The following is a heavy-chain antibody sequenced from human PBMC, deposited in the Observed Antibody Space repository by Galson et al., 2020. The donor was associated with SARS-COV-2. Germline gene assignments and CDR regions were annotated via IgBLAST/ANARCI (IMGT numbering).Heavy chain of an antibody. CDR1: GFTFSSYW. J-gene: IGHJ5*02. CDR3: ARDFWSFYDILTGYSAANWFDP. Sequence: GGSLRLSCAASGFTFSSYWMHWVRQAPGKGLVWVSRINSDGSSTSYADSVKGRFTISRDNAKNTLYLQMTSLRAEDTAVYYCARDFWSFYDILTGYSAANWFDPWGQGTLVTVSS. D-gene: IGHD3-9*01. V-gene: IGHV3-74*01. CDR2: INSDGSST.